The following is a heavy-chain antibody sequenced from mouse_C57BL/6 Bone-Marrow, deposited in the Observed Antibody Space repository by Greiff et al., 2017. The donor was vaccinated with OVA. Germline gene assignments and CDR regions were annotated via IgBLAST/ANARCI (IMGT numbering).Heavy chain of an antibody. V-gene: IGHV2-3*01. J-gene: IGHJ4*01. Sequence: QVHVKQSGPGLVAPSQSLSITCTVSGFSLTSYGVSWVRQPPGKGLEWLGVIWGDGSTNYHSALISRLSISKDNSKSQVFLKLNSLQTDDTATYYCASTVVAQYYYAMDYWGQGTSVTVSS. CDR3: ASTVVAQYYYAMDY. D-gene: IGHD1-1*01. CDR1: GFSLTSYG. CDR2: IWGDGST.